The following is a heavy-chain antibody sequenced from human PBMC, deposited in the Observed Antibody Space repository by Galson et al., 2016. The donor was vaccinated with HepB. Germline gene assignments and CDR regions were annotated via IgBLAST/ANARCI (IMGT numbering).Heavy chain of an antibody. V-gene: IGHV3-23*01. CDR1: GFSFRIYA. CDR3: ARHPYSRAWYPDY. D-gene: IGHD6-19*01. Sequence: SLRLSCAASGFSFRIYAMNWVRQVPGKGLEWVSGISGSGDTTYYADSVKGRFIISRDNSKNTVYLQRNSLSAEDTAGYYCARHPYSRAWYPDYWGQGTLVTGSS. J-gene: IGHJ4*02. CDR2: ISGSGDTT.